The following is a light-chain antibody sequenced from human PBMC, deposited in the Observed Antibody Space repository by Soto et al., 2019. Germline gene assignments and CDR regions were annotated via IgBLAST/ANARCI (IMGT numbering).Light chain of an antibody. Sequence: QSVLTQPRSVSGSPGQSVAISCTGTSSDVGAYNYVSWYQRHPGKAPKVILYDVIKRPSGVPYRFSGSKSGNTASLTISGLQAADEADYFCSSFTSSMTNVFGSGTKVTVL. CDR1: SSDVGAYNY. J-gene: IGLJ1*01. CDR3: SSFTSSMTNV. CDR2: DVI. V-gene: IGLV2-11*01.